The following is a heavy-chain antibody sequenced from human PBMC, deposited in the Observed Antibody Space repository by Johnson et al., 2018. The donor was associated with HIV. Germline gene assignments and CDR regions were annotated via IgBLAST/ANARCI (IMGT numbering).Heavy chain of an antibody. Sequence: QVQLVESGGGLVQPGRSVRLYCAASGFIFSTYGMHWVRQAPGKGLEWVALIWYDGREKDYADSVKGRFTISRDNSKNTLYLQMNSLRAEDTAVYYCAKAFSSSWSDAFDIWGQGTMVTVSS. V-gene: IGHV3-33*06. CDR3: AKAFSSSWSDAFDI. J-gene: IGHJ3*02. D-gene: IGHD6-13*01. CDR2: IWYDGREK. CDR1: GFIFSTYG.